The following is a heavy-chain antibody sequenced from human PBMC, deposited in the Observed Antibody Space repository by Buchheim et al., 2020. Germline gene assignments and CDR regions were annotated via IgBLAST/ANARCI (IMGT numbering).Heavy chain of an antibody. D-gene: IGHD3-16*01. CDR2: IYYTVST. V-gene: IGHV4-59*01. J-gene: IGHJ4*02. CDR1: GGSISGNY. Sequence: QVQLQESGPGLVKPSETLSLTCTVSGGSISGNYWSWMRHTPGKGLEWIGYIYYTVSTNYNLSLKSRFTISVHTSKRPFSLKLTSVTAADTAVYYCARGPHITWNYFDYWGQG. CDR3: ARGPHITWNYFDY.